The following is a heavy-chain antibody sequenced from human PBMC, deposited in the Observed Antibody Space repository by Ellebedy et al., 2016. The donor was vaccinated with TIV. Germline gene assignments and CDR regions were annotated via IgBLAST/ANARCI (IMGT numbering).Heavy chain of an antibody. CDR3: AREGEYPNAFDI. CDR2: IYYSGST. D-gene: IGHD3-16*01. Sequence: SETLSLTXTVSGGSISSYYWSWIRQPPGKGLEWIGYIYYSGSTNYNPSLKSRVTISVDTSKNQFSLKLSSVTAADTAVYYCAREGEYPNAFDIWGQGTMVTVSS. CDR1: GGSISSYY. V-gene: IGHV4-59*01. J-gene: IGHJ3*02.